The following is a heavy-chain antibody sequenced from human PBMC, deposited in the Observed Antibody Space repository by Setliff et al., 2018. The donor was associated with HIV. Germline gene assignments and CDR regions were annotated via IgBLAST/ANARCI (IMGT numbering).Heavy chain of an antibody. CDR1: AFTFSSYA. D-gene: IGHD3-16*01. Sequence: GGSLRLSCAASAFTFSSYAMNWVRQAPGKVTEWVSSLSSSSSYIYYADSVKGRFTISRDNAKNSLYLQMNSLRAEDADVYYCARDGRFAQGAKFDAFDIWGQGTMVTVSS. J-gene: IGHJ3*02. CDR3: ARDGRFAQGAKFDAFDI. V-gene: IGHV3-21*01. CDR2: LSSSSSYI.